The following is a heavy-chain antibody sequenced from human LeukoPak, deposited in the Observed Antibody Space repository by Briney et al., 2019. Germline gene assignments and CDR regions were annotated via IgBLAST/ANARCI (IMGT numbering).Heavy chain of an antibody. J-gene: IGHJ4*02. Sequence: GGSLTLSCAASGFIFSDYYMSWIRQAPGKGLEWLSYISSSSIYTSYADSVKGRFTISRDNAKNSLYLQLNSLRAEDTAAYYCARGSPPDYWGQGTLVTVSS. CDR2: ISSSSIYT. CDR1: GFIFSDYY. D-gene: IGHD2-15*01. CDR3: ARGSPPDY. V-gene: IGHV3-11*05.